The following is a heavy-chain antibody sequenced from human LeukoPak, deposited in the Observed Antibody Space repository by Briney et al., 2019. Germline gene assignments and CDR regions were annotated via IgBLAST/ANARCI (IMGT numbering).Heavy chain of an antibody. CDR2: IYDSGST. CDR1: GVSISSYY. V-gene: IGHV4-59*01. J-gene: IGHJ5*02. Sequence: SETLSLTCTVSGVSISSYYWSWIRQPPGKGLEWIGYIYDSGSTNYNPSLKSRVTISVDTSKNQFSLKLSSVTAADTAVYYCARGTYYDFWSGYSEVWFDPWGQGTLVTISS. D-gene: IGHD3-3*01. CDR3: ARGTYYDFWSGYSEVWFDP.